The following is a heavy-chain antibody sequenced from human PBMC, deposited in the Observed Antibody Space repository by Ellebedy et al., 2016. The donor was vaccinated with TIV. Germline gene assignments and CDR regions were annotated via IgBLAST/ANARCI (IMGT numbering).Heavy chain of an antibody. Sequence: AASVKVSCKASGGTFSSYAISWVRQAAGQGLEWMGGIIPIFGTANYAQKFQGRVTITADESTSTAYMELSSLRSEDTAVYYCARNFQGSGWYGIRKWFDPWGQGTLVTVSS. CDR1: GGTFSSYA. V-gene: IGHV1-69*13. CDR2: IIPIFGTA. D-gene: IGHD6-19*01. CDR3: ARNFQGSGWYGIRKWFDP. J-gene: IGHJ5*02.